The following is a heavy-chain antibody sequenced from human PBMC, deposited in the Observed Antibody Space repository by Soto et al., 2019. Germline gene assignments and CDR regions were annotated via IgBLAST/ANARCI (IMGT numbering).Heavy chain of an antibody. D-gene: IGHD1-20*01. V-gene: IGHV3-23*01. CDR2: ISANDVGT. Sequence: PWGSLRLSCDASGFTLRNYAMTWIRQAPGKGLEWVSLISANDVGTYYAESVKTRFTISTDQSRNTVYLQMDSLRADDTAIYYCAKAKNDYNWDNRPPFDYWGQGTLVTVSS. CDR3: AKAKNDYNWDNRPPFDY. J-gene: IGHJ4*02. CDR1: GFTLRNYA.